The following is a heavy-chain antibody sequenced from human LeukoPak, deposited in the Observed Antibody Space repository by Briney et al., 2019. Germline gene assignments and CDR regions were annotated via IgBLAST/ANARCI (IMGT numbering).Heavy chain of an antibody. CDR2: ISSGGSTI. J-gene: IGHJ6*03. Sequence: GGSLRLSCAASGFTFSTYEMNWVRQAPGKGLEWVSYISSGGSTIYYADSVKGRFTISRDNAKNSLYLQMNSLRAEDTAVYYCARGVFRVREISILRTGIAMDVWGKGTTVTVSS. CDR1: GFTFSTYE. D-gene: IGHD3-10*01. CDR3: ARGVFRVREISILRTGIAMDV. V-gene: IGHV3-48*03.